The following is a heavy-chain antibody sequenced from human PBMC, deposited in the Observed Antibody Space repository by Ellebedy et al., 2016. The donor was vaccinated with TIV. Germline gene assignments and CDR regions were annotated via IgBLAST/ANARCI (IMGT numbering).Heavy chain of an antibody. J-gene: IGHJ6*02. CDR3: AKIGGGGSGSYSLYYYYYGMDV. D-gene: IGHD3-10*01. CDR1: GFTFSSYW. V-gene: IGHV3-7*01. Sequence: GGSLRLXXAASGFTFSSYWMSWVRQAPGKGLEWVANIKQDGSEKYYVDSVKGRFTISRDNAKNSLYLQMNSLRAEDTAVYYCAKIGGGGSGSYSLYYYYYGMDVWGQGTTVTVSS. CDR2: IKQDGSEK.